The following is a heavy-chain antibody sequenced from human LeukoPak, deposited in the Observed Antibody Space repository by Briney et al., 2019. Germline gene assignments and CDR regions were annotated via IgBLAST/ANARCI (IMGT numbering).Heavy chain of an antibody. Sequence: ASVRVSCKASGYTFTGYYKHWVRQAPGQGLEWMGWINPNSGGTNYAQKFQGRVTITRNTSISTAYMELSSLRSEDTAVYHCARGGYDFWSGSDYYYYMDVWGKGTTVTVSS. D-gene: IGHD3-3*01. J-gene: IGHJ6*03. V-gene: IGHV1-2*02. CDR3: ARGGYDFWSGSDYYYYMDV. CDR1: GYTFTGYY. CDR2: INPNSGGT.